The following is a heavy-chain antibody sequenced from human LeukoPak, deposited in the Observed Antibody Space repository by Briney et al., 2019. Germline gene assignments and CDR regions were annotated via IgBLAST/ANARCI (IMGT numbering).Heavy chain of an antibody. D-gene: IGHD1-20*01. CDR2: ISGSGGST. Sequence: GGSLRLSCAASGFTFSSYAMSWVRQAPGKGLEWVSAISGSGGSTYYADSVKGRFTISRDNAKNSLYLQMNSLRAEDTAVYYCARVSGLNWNVEYFDYWGQGTPVTVSS. J-gene: IGHJ4*02. V-gene: IGHV3-23*01. CDR1: GFTFSSYA. CDR3: ARVSGLNWNVEYFDY.